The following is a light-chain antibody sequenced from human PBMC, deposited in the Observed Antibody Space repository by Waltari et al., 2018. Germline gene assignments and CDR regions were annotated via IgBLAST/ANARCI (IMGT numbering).Light chain of an antibody. Sequence: EKVMTQSPATLSVSQGEVVTPSCRASQSVATNLAWYQQRPGQAPRLLIYEASSRASGIPARFSGSGSGTEFTLTISGLQSEDCAIYYCQQYNDWYSFGQGTKLAIK. CDR1: QSVATN. V-gene: IGKV3-15*01. CDR3: QQYNDWYS. J-gene: IGKJ2*03. CDR2: EAS.